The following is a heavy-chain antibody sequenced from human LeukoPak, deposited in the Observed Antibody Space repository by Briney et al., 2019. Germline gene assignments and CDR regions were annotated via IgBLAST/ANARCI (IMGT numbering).Heavy chain of an antibody. CDR1: GFSFSTYG. CDR2: MWYDGSKD. V-gene: IGHV3-33*06. D-gene: IGHD6-6*01. J-gene: IGHJ4*02. CDR3: AKDRETYEYTFDY. Sequence: GKSLRLSCAAPGFSFSTYGIHWVRQAPGKGLEWVAVMWYDGSKDYYADSVKGRFTISRDTSKNTLYLQMNNLRAEDTAVYYCAKDRETYEYTFDYWGQGTLVTVSS.